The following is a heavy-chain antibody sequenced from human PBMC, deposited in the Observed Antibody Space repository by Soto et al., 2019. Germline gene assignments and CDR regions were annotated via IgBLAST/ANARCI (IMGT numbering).Heavy chain of an antibody. CDR1: GYNFTLDR. CDR3: ARHSFGCSGGSCYFSPPRY. V-gene: IGHV5-51*01. Sequence: PGESLKISCKGSGYNFTLDRIGWVRQMPGKGLEWMGIIYPGDSDTRYSPSFQGQVTISADKSISTAYLQWSSLKVSDTAMYYCARHSFGCSGGSCYFSPPRYWGQGTLVTVSS. CDR2: IYPGDSDT. J-gene: IGHJ4*02. D-gene: IGHD2-15*01.